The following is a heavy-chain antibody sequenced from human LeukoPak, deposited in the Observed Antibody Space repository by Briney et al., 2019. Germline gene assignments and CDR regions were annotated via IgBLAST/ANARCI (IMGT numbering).Heavy chain of an antibody. J-gene: IGHJ4*02. V-gene: IGHV1-2*02. Sequence: GASVKVSCKASGYTFTGYYMHWVRQAPGQGLEWMGWINPKSGGTNYAQKFQGRVTMTRDTSISTAYMELSRLRSEDTAVYYCATLTAGWELNGYFDYWGQGTLVTVSS. CDR3: ATLTAGWELNGYFDY. CDR1: GYTFTGYY. D-gene: IGHD1-26*01. CDR2: INPKSGGT.